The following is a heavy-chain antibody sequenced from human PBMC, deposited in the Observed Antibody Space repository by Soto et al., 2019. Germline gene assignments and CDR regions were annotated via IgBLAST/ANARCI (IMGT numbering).Heavy chain of an antibody. CDR3: AKLLYADSY. V-gene: IGHV3-23*01. CDR2: ISGGGNST. J-gene: IGHJ4*02. Sequence: PGGSLRLSCAASGFTFSGRAMTWVRQTPGKGLEWVSTISGGGNSTYYADSAKGRFTISRVNSKNPLFLQMNSLGADDTAVYYCAKLLYADSYWGQGTQVTVSS. D-gene: IGHD2-8*01. CDR1: GFTFSGRA.